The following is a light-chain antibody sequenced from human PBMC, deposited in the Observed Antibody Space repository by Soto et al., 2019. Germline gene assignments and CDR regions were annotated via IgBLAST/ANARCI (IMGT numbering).Light chain of an antibody. J-gene: IGKJ3*01. V-gene: IGKV1-6*01. CDR2: SAS. CDR1: QGIGND. CDR3: LQDYNYPFT. Sequence: AIQMTQSPSSLSASVGDRVTITCRASQGIGNDLAWYQQKPGKAPTLLIYSASSLQSGVPSRFSGSGSVTDFTLTISSLQPEDFATYYCLQDYNYPFTFGPGTKVDIK.